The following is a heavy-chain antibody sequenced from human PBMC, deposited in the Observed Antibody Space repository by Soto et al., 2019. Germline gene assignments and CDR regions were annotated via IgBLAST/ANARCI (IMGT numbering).Heavy chain of an antibody. Sequence: QSQTLSLTCAISGDSVSSNSAAWNWIRQSPSRGLEWLGRTYYRSKWYNDYAVSVKSRITINPDTSKNQFSLQLNSVTPEDTAVYYCARAEGIAAAGTDWYFDLWGRGTLVTVSS. CDR3: ARAEGIAAAGTDWYFDL. J-gene: IGHJ2*01. CDR1: GDSVSSNSAA. CDR2: TYYRSKWYN. D-gene: IGHD6-13*01. V-gene: IGHV6-1*01.